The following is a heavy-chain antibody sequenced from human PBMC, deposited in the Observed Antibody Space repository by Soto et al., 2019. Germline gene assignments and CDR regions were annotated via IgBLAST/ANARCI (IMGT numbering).Heavy chain of an antibody. D-gene: IGHD1-26*01. CDR1: GDSVSSNSAG. V-gene: IGHV6-1*01. CDR3: ARGEQYSGRIFDY. Sequence: SQTLSLTCAITGDSVSSNSAGWSWVRQSPSRGLEWLGRTYYRSKWYYEYAVSVRGRITINPDTSKNQYSRQLNSVTPEDTAVYFCARGEQYSGRIFDYWGQGTLVTVSS. J-gene: IGHJ4*01. CDR2: TYYRSKWYY.